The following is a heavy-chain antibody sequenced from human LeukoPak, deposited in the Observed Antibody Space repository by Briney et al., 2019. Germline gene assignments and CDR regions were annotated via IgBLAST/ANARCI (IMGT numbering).Heavy chain of an antibody. CDR3: ARQYYDFWGGYTDWFDP. J-gene: IGHJ5*02. CDR1: GGSISSSSYY. V-gene: IGHV4-39*07. D-gene: IGHD3-3*01. Sequence: SETLSLTCTVSGGSISSSSYYWGWIRQPPGKGLEWIGSIYYSGSTYYNPSLKSRVTISVDTSKNQFSLKLSSVTAADTAVYYCARQYYDFWGGYTDWFDPWGQGTLVTVSS. CDR2: IYYSGST.